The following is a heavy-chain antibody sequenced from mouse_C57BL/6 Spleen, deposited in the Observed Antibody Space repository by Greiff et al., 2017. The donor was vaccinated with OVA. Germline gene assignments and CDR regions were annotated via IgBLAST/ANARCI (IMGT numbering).Heavy chain of an antibody. Sequence: QVQLQQSGPELVKPGASVKISCKASGYAFSSSWMNWVKQRPGKGLEWIGRIYPGDGDTNYNGKFKGKATLTADKSSSTAYMQLSSLTSEDSAVYFCASLPSITTVVADYWGQGTTLTVSS. J-gene: IGHJ2*01. CDR1: GYAFSSSW. CDR2: IYPGDGDT. CDR3: ASLPSITTVVADY. D-gene: IGHD1-1*01. V-gene: IGHV1-82*01.